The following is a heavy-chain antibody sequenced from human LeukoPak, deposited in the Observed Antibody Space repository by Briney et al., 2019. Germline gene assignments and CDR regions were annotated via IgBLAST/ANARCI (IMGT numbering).Heavy chain of an antibody. CDR1: GYTFTSYA. D-gene: IGHD6-6*01. CDR2: INTNTGNT. Sequence: ASVKVSCKASGYTFTSYAMNWVRQAPGQGLEWMRWINTNTGNTTYAQGFTGRFVFSLDTSVSTAYLQISSLKAEDTAVYYCARDIPYSSSSNNWFDPWGQGTLVTVSS. V-gene: IGHV7-4-1*02. J-gene: IGHJ5*02. CDR3: ARDIPYSSSSNNWFDP.